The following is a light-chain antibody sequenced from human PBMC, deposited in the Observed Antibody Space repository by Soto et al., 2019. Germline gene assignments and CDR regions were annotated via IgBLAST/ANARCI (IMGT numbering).Light chain of an antibody. CDR2: DNN. V-gene: IGLV1-51*01. Sequence: QSVLTQPPSVSAAPGQKVTISCSGSSSNIGNNYVSWYQQLPGTAPKLLIYDNNKRPSGIPDRFSGSKSGTSATLGITGLQTGDEADYYCGTWDSSLSEVVFGGGTTVTVL. J-gene: IGLJ2*01. CDR1: SSNIGNNY. CDR3: GTWDSSLSEVV.